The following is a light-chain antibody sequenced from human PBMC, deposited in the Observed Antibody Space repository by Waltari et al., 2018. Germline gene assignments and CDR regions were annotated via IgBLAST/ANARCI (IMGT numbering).Light chain of an antibody. Sequence: EIMLTQSPGTLSLSPGERATLSCRASQSIRKYLAWSPKKPGQAPRLLIYDASIMATGIPDRFSGSGYGTDFSLTISRLEPEDYAVYYCQKYGSLPATFGRGTKVEIK. CDR2: DAS. CDR1: QSIRKY. J-gene: IGKJ1*01. V-gene: IGKV3-20*01. CDR3: QKYGSLPAT.